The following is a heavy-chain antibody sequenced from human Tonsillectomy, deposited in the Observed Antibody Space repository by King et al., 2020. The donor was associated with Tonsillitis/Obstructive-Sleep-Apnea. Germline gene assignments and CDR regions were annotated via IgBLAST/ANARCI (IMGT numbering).Heavy chain of an antibody. CDR3: AREIWSGHYAGSYSGMDV. J-gene: IGHJ6*02. CDR2: INPNSGGT. Sequence: VQLVESGAEVKKPGASVKVSCKASGYTFTGYYMHWVRQAPGQGLEWMGWINPNSGGTNYAQKFQGRVTMTRDTSISTAYMELSRLRSDDTAVYYCAREIWSGHYAGSYSGMDVWGQGTTVTVSS. CDR1: GYTFTGYY. D-gene: IGHD3-3*01. V-gene: IGHV1-2*02.